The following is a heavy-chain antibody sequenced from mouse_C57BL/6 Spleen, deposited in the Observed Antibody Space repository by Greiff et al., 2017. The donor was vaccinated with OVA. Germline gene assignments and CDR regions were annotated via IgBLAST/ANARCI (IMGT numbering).Heavy chain of an antibody. Sequence: VQLQQPGAELVKPGASVKLSCKASGYTFTSYWMQWVKQRPGQGLEWIGEIDPSDSYTNYNQKFKGKATLTVDTSSSTAYMQLSSLTSEDSAVYYCARGTGTWAYWGKGTLVTVSA. J-gene: IGHJ3*01. CDR3: ARGTGTWAY. CDR1: GYTFTSYW. D-gene: IGHD4-1*01. V-gene: IGHV1-50*01. CDR2: IDPSDSYT.